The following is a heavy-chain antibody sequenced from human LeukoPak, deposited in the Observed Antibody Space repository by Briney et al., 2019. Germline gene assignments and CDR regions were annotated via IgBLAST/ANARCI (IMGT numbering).Heavy chain of an antibody. CDR2: ISGIGGST. CDR3: AKDESLSSSWYTIYYYYYMDV. D-gene: IGHD6-13*01. Sequence: QTGGSLRLSCAASGFTFSSYAMSWVRHAPGKGLEWVSAISGIGGSTYYADSVKGRFTISRDNSKNTLYLQMNSLRAEDTAVYYCAKDESLSSSWYTIYYYYYMDVWGKGTTVTVSS. J-gene: IGHJ6*03. V-gene: IGHV3-23*01. CDR1: GFTFSSYA.